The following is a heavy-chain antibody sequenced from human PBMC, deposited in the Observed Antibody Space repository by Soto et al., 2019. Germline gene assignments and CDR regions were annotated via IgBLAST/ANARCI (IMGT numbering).Heavy chain of an antibody. Sequence: QVQLVESGGGVVQPGGSLRLSCAASGFTFRHYGLHWVRQAPGKGLEWVAVIFFDGTTKYYADSVKGRITNSRDNSNNTLYLQMDSLRAEDTAMYYCARRHEQLRYLDHWGQGTLVTVSS. CDR2: IFFDGTTK. J-gene: IGHJ4*02. V-gene: IGHV3-33*01. D-gene: IGHD1-1*01. CDR1: GFTFRHYG. CDR3: ARRHEQLRYLDH.